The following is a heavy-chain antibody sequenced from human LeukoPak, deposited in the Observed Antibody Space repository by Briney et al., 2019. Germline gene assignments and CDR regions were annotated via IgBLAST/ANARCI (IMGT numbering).Heavy chain of an antibody. CDR3: AKDGQAVVVAASYGWGGYYFDY. V-gene: IGHV3-7*01. J-gene: IGHJ4*02. CDR1: GFTFSSHW. D-gene: IGHD2-15*01. CDR2: INQDGSEK. Sequence: GGSLRLSCEASGFTFSSHWMNWVRQAPGKGLEWVANINQDGSEKHYVDSVKGRFTISRDNAKNPLYLQMNSLRAEDTAVYYCAKDGQAVVVAASYGWGGYYFDYWGQGTLVTVSS.